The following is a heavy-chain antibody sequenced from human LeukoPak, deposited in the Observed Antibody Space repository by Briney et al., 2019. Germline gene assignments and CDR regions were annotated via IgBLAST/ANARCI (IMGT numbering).Heavy chain of an antibody. CDR3: ARSTSSEYDIYHFDY. Sequence: GGSLRLSCAASGFTFSNYWMHWVRQAPGKGLVWVSHINTDGSTTTYADSVKGRFTISRDNAENTVYLQMNSLRAEDTAVYYCARSTSSEYDIYHFDYWGQGTLVTVSS. V-gene: IGHV3-74*01. CDR1: GFTFSNYW. CDR2: INTDGSTT. J-gene: IGHJ4*02. D-gene: IGHD3-9*01.